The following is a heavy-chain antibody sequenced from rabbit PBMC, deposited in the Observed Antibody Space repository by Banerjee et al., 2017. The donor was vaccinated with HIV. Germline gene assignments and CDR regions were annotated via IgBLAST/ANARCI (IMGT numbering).Heavy chain of an antibody. D-gene: IGHD4-1*01. Sequence: QEQLVESGGGLVTLGGSLKLSCKASGIDFSSYGISWVRQAPGKGLEWIACINTITGDTVYATWAKGRFTISKASWTTVTLQMTSLTAADTATYFCARDLAGVVGWNFSLWGPGTLVTVS. CDR1: GIDFSSYG. V-gene: IGHV1S45*01. CDR2: INTITGDT. CDR3: ARDLAGVVGWNFSL. J-gene: IGHJ4*01.